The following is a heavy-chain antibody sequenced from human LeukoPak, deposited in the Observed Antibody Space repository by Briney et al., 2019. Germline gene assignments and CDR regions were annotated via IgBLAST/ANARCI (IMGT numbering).Heavy chain of an antibody. Sequence: SETLSLTCTGSGDSVSSTNYYWGWIRQPPGRGLEWIASIRYSESAYYSPSLKSRATISVDTSKNQFSLRLRSLTATDTAVYYCATQDSSHYWGQGTLVTVSS. CDR1: GDSVSSTNYY. D-gene: IGHD3-22*01. J-gene: IGHJ4*02. CDR3: ATQDSSHY. V-gene: IGHV4-39*01. CDR2: IRYSESA.